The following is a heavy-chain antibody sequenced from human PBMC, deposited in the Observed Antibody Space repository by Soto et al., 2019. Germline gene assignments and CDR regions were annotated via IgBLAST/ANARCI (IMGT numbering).Heavy chain of an antibody. D-gene: IGHD2-2*01. CDR3: ARVSGTDYYYGMDV. J-gene: IGHJ6*02. V-gene: IGHV3-48*02. CDR2: ISSSSSTI. Sequence: ESGGGLVQPGGSLRLSCAASGFTFSSYSMNWVRQAPGKGLEWVSYISSSSSTIYYADSVKGRFTISRDNAKNSLYLQMNSLRDEDTAVYYCARVSGTDYYYGMDVWGQGTTVTVSS. CDR1: GFTFSSYS.